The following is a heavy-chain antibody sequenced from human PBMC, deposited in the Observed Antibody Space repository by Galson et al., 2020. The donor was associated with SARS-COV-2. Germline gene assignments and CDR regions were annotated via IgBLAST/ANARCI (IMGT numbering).Heavy chain of an antibody. CDR2: ISGSGGST. Sequence: ESLKISCAASGFTFSTYAMNWVRQAPGKGLEWVSRISGSGGSTYYADSVKGRFTISRDNSKNTVDLQMNSLRAEDTAVYYCAKGDYCRGGICYSFTFDYWGQGTLVTVSS. V-gene: IGHV3-23*01. CDR1: GFTFSTYA. J-gene: IGHJ4*02. D-gene: IGHD2-15*01. CDR3: AKGDYCRGGICYSFTFDY.